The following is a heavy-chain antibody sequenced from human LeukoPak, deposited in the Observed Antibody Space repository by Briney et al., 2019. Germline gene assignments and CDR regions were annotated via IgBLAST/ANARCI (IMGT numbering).Heavy chain of an antibody. CDR2: IIPILGVA. D-gene: IGHD3-10*01. CDR3: ARERGEYYFDY. V-gene: IGHV1-69*10. J-gene: IGHJ4*02. CDR1: GYTLTELS. Sequence: SVKVSCKVSGYTLTELSMHWVRQAPGQGLEWMGGIIPILGVANYAQKFQGRVTITADTSTSTAYMELSSMRFEDTAVYYCARERGEYYFDYWGQGTLVTVSS.